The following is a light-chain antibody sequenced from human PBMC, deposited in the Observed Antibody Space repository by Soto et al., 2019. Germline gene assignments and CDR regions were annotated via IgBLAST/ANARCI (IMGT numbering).Light chain of an antibody. J-gene: IGKJ2*01. Sequence: DIVMTQSPLSLPVTPGEPASISCRSSQSLLHSNGYNYLDWYLQKPGQSPQLLIYLCSNRASGVPDRFSGSGSGTDFTLKISRVEAEDVGVYYFMQALQTPYTFGQGTKLEIK. CDR2: LCS. CDR3: MQALQTPYT. V-gene: IGKV2-28*01. CDR1: QSLLHSNGYNY.